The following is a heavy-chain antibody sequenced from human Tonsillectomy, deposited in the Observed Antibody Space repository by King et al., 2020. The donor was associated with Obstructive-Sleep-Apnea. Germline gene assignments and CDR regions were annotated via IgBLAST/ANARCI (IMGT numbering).Heavy chain of an antibody. Sequence: QLQESGPGLVKPSETLSLTCTVSGGSISSSSYYWGWIRQPPGKGLEWIGSIYYSGSTYYNPSLKGRVTISVDTSKNQFSLKLSSVTAADTAVYYCARDRFLEWLPLDYWGQGTLVTVSS. D-gene: IGHD3-3*01. J-gene: IGHJ4*02. CDR3: ARDRFLEWLPLDY. CDR2: IYYSGST. CDR1: GGSISSSSYY. V-gene: IGHV4-39*07.